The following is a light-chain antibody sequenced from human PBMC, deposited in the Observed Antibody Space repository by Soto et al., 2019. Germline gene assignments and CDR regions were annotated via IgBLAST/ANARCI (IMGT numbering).Light chain of an antibody. CDR3: SSYTTYSTVV. V-gene: IGLV2-14*01. CDR1: SSDVGDYNY. CDR2: EVS. Sequence: QSALTKPASVSGSPGQSITISCTGTSSDVGDYNYVSWYQQHPGRAPQLMIYEVSNRPSGVSNRFSGSKSGNTASLTISGLQAEDEADYYCSSYTTYSTVVFGGGTKLTVL. J-gene: IGLJ2*01.